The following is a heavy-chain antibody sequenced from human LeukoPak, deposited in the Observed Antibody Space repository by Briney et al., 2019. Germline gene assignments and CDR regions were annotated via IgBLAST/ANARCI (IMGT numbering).Heavy chain of an antibody. J-gene: IGHJ1*01. Sequence: SVKVSCKASGGTFSSYAISWVRQAPGQGLEWMGRIIPILGIANYAQKFQGRVTITADKSTSTAYMELSSLRSEDTAVYYCARDVEIVAAGVYFQRWGQGTLVTVSS. CDR1: GGTFSSYA. CDR2: IIPILGIA. D-gene: IGHD6-13*01. V-gene: IGHV1-69*04. CDR3: ARDVEIVAAGVYFQR.